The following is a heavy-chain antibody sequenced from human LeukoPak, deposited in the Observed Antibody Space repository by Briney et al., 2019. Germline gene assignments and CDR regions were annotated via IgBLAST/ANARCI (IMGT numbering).Heavy chain of an antibody. V-gene: IGHV3-30*03. D-gene: IGHD3-10*01. Sequence: GGSLRLSCAASGFTFTTYGMHWVRQTPGKGLEWVALISYDGSDKYYADSVKGRFTISRDNSKNTLYPQMDSLRAEDTAVYYCAAGYYHGSGSFLDWGQGTLVTVSS. CDR1: GFTFTTYG. CDR2: ISYDGSDK. CDR3: AAGYYHGSGSFLD. J-gene: IGHJ4*02.